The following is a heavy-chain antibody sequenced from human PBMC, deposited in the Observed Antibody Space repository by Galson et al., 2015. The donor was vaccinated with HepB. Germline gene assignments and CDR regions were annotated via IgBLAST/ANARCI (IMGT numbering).Heavy chain of an antibody. CDR3: ARVSLLRYPDGFAS. CDR2: INHSGST. J-gene: IGHJ4*02. CDR1: GGSSSDYS. D-gene: IGHD3-9*01. V-gene: IGHV4-34*01. Sequence: SETLSLTCAVYGGSSSDYSWNWIRQPPGKGLEWIGEINHSGSTNYNPSIKSRVTISLDTSKNQFSLKLSSVTAADTAVYYCARVSLLRYPDGFASWAQGTLVTVSS.